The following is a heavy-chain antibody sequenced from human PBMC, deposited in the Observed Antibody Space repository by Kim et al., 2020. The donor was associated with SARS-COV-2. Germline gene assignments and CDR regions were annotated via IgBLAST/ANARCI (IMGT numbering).Heavy chain of an antibody. CDR2: INPSGGST. CDR1: GYTFTSYY. D-gene: IGHD5-12*01. J-gene: IGHJ4*02. V-gene: IGHV1-46*01. CDR3: ARAAGKRWLQLRPHIDY. Sequence: ASVKVSCKASGYTFTSYYMHWVRQAPGQGLEWMGIINPSGGSTSYAQKFQGRVTMTRDTSTSTVYMELSSLRSEDTAVYYCARAAGKRWLQLRPHIDYWGQGTLVTVSS.